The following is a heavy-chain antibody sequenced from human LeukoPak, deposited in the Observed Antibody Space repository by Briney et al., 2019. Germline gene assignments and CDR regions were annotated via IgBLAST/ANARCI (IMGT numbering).Heavy chain of an antibody. CDR1: GYSISSGYY. V-gene: IGHV4-38-2*01. CDR2: IYHSGST. Sequence: KPSETLSLTCAVSGYSISSGYYWGWIRQPPGKGLEWIGSIYHSGSTYYNPSLKSRVTISVDTSKNQFSLKLSSVTAADTAVYYCARLLYCSSTSCYSYWYFDLWGRGTLVTVSS. D-gene: IGHD2-2*01. J-gene: IGHJ2*01. CDR3: ARLLYCSSTSCYSYWYFDL.